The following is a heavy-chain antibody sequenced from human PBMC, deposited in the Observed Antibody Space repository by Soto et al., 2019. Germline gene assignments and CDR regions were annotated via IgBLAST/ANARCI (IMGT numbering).Heavy chain of an antibody. V-gene: IGHV3-15*01. J-gene: IGHJ1*01. CDR1: GFTFTSAW. CDR2: IKSKTDGGTT. Sequence: EVQLVESGGGLIEPGGSLRLSCAASGFTFTSAWMSWVRQAPGKGLEWVGRIKSKTDGGTTDYAAPVRGRFTISRDDSKNTLYVQLQILKTEDTAVYYCTTDSILAPLFHWGQGALDAVSS. CDR3: TTDSILAPLFH. D-gene: IGHD3-3*02.